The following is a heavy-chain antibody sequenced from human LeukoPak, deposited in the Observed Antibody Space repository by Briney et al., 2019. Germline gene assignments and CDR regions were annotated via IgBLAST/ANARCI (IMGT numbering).Heavy chain of an antibody. J-gene: IGHJ4*02. CDR3: ARGTLNIPGEHGAFDY. Sequence: PGGSLRLSCAASGFTFSSYAMHWVRQAPGKGLEWVAVISYDGSNKYYADSVKGRFTISRDNSKNTLYLQMNSLRAEDTAVYYCARGTLNIPGEHGAFDYWGQRTLVTVSS. D-gene: IGHD1-14*01. CDR1: GFTFSSYA. V-gene: IGHV3-30*04. CDR2: ISYDGSNK.